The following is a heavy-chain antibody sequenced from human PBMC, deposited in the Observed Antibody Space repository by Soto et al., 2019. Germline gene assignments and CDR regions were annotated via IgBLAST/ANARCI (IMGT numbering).Heavy chain of an antibody. J-gene: IGHJ6*02. Sequence: ASETLSLTCTVSGGSISSGGYYWSWIRQHPGKGLEWIGYIYYSGSTYYNPSLKSRATISVDTSKNQFSLKLSSVTAADTAVYYCARAGRYYYYGMDVWGQGTTVTVSS. D-gene: IGHD3-10*01. CDR1: GGSISSGGYY. CDR3: ARAGRYYYYGMDV. V-gene: IGHV4-31*03. CDR2: IYYSGST.